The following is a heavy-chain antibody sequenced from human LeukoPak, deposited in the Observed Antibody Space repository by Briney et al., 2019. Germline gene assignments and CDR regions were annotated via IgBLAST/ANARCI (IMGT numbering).Heavy chain of an antibody. D-gene: IGHD6-13*01. CDR3: ARGPGYSSSWVLDP. CDR2: IYYSGST. CDR1: GGSFSGYY. Sequence: SETLSLTCAVYGGSFSGYYWSWIRQPPGKGLEWIGYIYYSGSTNYNPSLKSRVTISVDTSKNQFSLKLSSVTAADTAVYYCARGPGYSSSWVLDPWGQGTLVTVSS. V-gene: IGHV4-59*01. J-gene: IGHJ5*02.